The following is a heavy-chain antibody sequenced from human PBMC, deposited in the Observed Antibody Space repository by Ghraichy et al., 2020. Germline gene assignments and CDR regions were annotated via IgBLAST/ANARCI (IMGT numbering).Heavy chain of an antibody. CDR2: INHSGST. CDR1: GGSFSGYY. J-gene: IGHJ6*03. Sequence: SETLSLTCAVYGGSFSGYYWSWIRQPPGKGLEWIGEINHSGSTNYNPSLKSRVTISVDTSKNQFSLKLSSVTAADTAVYYCAREGGYRDGYNNYYYYYMDVWGKGTTVTVSS. V-gene: IGHV4-34*01. CDR3: AREGGYRDGYNNYYYYYMDV. D-gene: IGHD5-24*01.